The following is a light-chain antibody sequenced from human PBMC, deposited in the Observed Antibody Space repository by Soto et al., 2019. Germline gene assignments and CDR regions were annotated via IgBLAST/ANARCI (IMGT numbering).Light chain of an antibody. Sequence: QSVLTQPPSASGTPGQTITISCSGGSSNIGINTVSWYEHLPGTAPRLLIYGNNQRPSGVPDRFSGSKSGTSASLAISGLQSEDEAHYYCATWDDSLDVHVFGTGTHLTVL. CDR1: SSNIGINT. V-gene: IGLV1-44*01. J-gene: IGLJ1*01. CDR2: GNN. CDR3: ATWDDSLDVHV.